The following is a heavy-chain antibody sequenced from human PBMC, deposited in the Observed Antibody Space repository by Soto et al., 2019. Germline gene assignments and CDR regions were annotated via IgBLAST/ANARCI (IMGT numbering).Heavy chain of an antibody. J-gene: IGHJ4*02. V-gene: IGHV3-23*01. CDR2: ISGSGGST. CDR1: GFTFSIYA. Sequence: GGSLRLSYAAAGFTFSIYAMSWVRQAPGKGLEWVSAISGSGGSTYYADSVKGRFTISRDNSKNTLYLQMNSLRADDTAVYYCAKATRGGAATLIRDYWGQGTLVTVSS. D-gene: IGHD6-13*01. CDR3: AKATRGGAATLIRDY.